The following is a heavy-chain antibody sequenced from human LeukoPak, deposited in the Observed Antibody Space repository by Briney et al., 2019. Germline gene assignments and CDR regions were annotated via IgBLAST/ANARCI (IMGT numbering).Heavy chain of an antibody. CDR2: IYYSGST. D-gene: IGHD6-13*01. J-gene: IGHJ4*02. V-gene: IGHV4-59*04. CDR3: AGHVSAAAGGR. Sequence: SETLSLTCTVSGGSISSYYWSWIRQPPGKGLEWIGYIYYSGSTYYNPSLKSRVTISLDTSKNQFSLKLNSMTAADTAVYYCAGHVSAAAGGRWGQGTLVTVSS. CDR1: GGSISSYY.